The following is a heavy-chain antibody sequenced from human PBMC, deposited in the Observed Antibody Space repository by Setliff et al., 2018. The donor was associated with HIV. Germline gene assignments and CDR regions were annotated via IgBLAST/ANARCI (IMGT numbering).Heavy chain of an antibody. V-gene: IGHV4-34*01. J-gene: IGHJ4*02. CDR3: ARTSYNFWGGPDS. D-gene: IGHD3-3*01. CDR1: GGSFSSYY. Sequence: SETLSLTCAVSGGSFSSYYWIWIRQVPGKGLEWIGEINQSGSTNYNPSLKSRVTISVDTSKNRFSLRLSSVSAADTAVYYCARTSYNFWGGPDSWGQGTLVTVSS. CDR2: INQSGST.